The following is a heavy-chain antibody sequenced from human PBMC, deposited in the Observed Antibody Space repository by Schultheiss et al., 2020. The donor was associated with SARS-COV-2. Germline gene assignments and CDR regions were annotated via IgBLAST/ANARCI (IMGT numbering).Heavy chain of an antibody. CDR1: GASIGSGHYY. Sequence: SETLSLTCTVSGASIGSGHYYWTWIRQHPGKGLEWIGSIYYSGSTYYNPSLKSRVTISVDTSKNQFSLKLSSVTDADTAVYYCAKDLPYCSGGSCYFDAIDIWGQGTMVTVSS. D-gene: IGHD2-15*01. V-gene: IGHV4-39*07. J-gene: IGHJ3*02. CDR2: IYYSGST. CDR3: AKDLPYCSGGSCYFDAIDI.